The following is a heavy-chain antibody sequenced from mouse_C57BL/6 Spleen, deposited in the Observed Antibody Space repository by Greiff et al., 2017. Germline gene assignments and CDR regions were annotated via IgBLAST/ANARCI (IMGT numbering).Heavy chain of an antibody. Sequence: EVMLVESGGGLVQPGGSLKLSCAASGFTFSDYYMYWVRQTPEKRLEWVAYISNGGGSTYYPDTVKGRFTISRDNAKNTLYLQMSRLKSEDTAMYYCARPNWDVRWYFDVWGTGTTVTVSS. V-gene: IGHV5-12*01. CDR2: ISNGGGST. CDR1: GFTFSDYY. J-gene: IGHJ1*03. CDR3: ARPNWDVRWYFDV. D-gene: IGHD4-1*01.